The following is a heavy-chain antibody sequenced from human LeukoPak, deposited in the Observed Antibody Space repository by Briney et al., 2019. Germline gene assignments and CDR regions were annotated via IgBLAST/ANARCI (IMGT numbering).Heavy chain of an antibody. CDR2: IISILGIV. J-gene: IGHJ6*02. CDR1: GGTFSNYA. V-gene: IGHV1-69*04. CDR3: ATAATISHGMDV. Sequence: SVKVSCKASGGTFSNYAISWVRQAPGQGLEWMGRIISILGIVNYAQKFQGRVTMTEDTSTDTAYMELSSLRSEDTAVYYCATAATISHGMDVWGQGTTVTVSS. D-gene: IGHD5-12*01.